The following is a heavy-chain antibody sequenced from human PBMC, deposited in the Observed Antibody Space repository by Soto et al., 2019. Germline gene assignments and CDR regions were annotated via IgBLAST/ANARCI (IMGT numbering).Heavy chain of an antibody. D-gene: IGHD6-13*01. CDR2: INSDGSST. J-gene: IGHJ5*02. Sequence: GGSLRLSCAASGFTFSSYWMHWVRQAPGKGLVWVSRINSDGSSTSYADSVKGRFTISRDNAKNTLYLQMNSLRAEDTAVYYCAREYSSSWYTPFYNWFDPWGQGTLVTVS. CDR1: GFTFSSYW. CDR3: AREYSSSWYTPFYNWFDP. V-gene: IGHV3-74*01.